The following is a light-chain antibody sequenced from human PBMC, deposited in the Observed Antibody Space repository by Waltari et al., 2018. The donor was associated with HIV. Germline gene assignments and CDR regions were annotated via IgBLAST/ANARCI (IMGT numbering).Light chain of an antibody. J-gene: IGLJ2*01. CDR2: KDK. V-gene: IGLV3-25*03. Sequence: SYELTQSSSVSVSPGQTATITCSGDALTKQHAYWYHQRPGQAPLLVIFKDKERPSGVPERFSGSSSGTTVTLKISGVEAEDEGDYYCQSADTSGKYVVFGGGTKVTVL. CDR1: ALTKQH. CDR3: QSADTSGKYVV.